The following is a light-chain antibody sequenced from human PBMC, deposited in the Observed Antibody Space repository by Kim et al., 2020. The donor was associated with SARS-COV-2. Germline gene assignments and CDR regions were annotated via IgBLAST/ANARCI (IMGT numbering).Light chain of an antibody. Sequence: GHKVTISCSGSSSNIGNNYVFWYQQFPGTAPKRLIYDNNQRPSGIPDRFSGSKFGTAATLGITGLKTGDEADYYCGARDSSLRAVVFGGGTQLTVL. CDR2: DNN. CDR3: GARDSSLRAVV. J-gene: IGLJ2*01. V-gene: IGLV1-51*01. CDR1: SSNIGNNY.